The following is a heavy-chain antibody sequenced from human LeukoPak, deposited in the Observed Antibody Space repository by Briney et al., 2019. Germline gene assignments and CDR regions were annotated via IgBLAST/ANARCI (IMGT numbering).Heavy chain of an antibody. CDR3: ARDTDDFWSGYWSSYYYYGMDV. D-gene: IGHD3-3*01. V-gene: IGHV3-30-3*01. Sequence: GGSLRLSCAASGFTFSSYAMHWVRQAPGKGLEWVAVISYDGSNKYYADSVKGRFTISRDNSKNTLYLQMNSLRAEDTAVYYCARDTDDFWSGYWSSYYYYGMDVWGQGTTVTVPS. J-gene: IGHJ6*02. CDR1: GFTFSSYA. CDR2: ISYDGSNK.